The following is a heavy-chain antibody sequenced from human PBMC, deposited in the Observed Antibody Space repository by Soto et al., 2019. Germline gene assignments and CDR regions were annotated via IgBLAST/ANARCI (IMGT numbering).Heavy chain of an antibody. Sequence: QVQLQQSGPGLVKPSQTLSLTCAISGDSVSSNSAAWNWIRQSPSRGLEWLGRTYYRSKWYNDYAVSVKSRITINPDTSKNQFSLQLNSVTPEDTAVYYCARGDSEVASPWLEPNNWFDPWGQGTLVTVSS. CDR1: GDSVSSNSAA. D-gene: IGHD1-1*01. V-gene: IGHV6-1*01. CDR2: TYYRSKWYN. J-gene: IGHJ5*02. CDR3: ARGDSEVASPWLEPNNWFDP.